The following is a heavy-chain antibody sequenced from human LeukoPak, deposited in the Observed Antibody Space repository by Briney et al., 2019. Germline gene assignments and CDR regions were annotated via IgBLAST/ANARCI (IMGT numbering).Heavy chain of an antibody. CDR2: IYTSGST. CDR1: GDSIIGYY. D-gene: IGHD4-17*01. CDR3: ARDYGDYLNWFDP. V-gene: IGHV4-4*07. J-gene: IGHJ5*02. Sequence: NASETLSLTCSVSGDSIIGYYWGWIRQPAGKGLEWIGRIYTSGSTNYNPSLKSRVTMSVDTSKNQFSLKLSSVTAADTAVYYCARDYGDYLNWFDPWGQGTLVTVSS.